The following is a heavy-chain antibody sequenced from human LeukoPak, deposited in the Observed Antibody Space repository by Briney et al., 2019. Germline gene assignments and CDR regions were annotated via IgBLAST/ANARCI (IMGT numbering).Heavy chain of an antibody. D-gene: IGHD6-13*01. Sequence: ASVKVSCKASSYTFTSYGISWVRQAPGQGLEWMGWISAYNGNTNYAQKLQGRVTMTTDTSTSTAYMELRSLRSDDTAVYYCARDAEYSSSQYWFDPWGQGTLVTVSS. CDR3: ARDAEYSSSQYWFDP. CDR2: ISAYNGNT. V-gene: IGHV1-18*01. CDR1: SYTFTSYG. J-gene: IGHJ5*02.